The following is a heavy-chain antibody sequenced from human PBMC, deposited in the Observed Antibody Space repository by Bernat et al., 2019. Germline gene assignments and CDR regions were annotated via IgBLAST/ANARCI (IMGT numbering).Heavy chain of an antibody. V-gene: IGHV3-33*01. D-gene: IGHD3-22*01. CDR3: AREAGTYYYDSRDAFDI. CDR1: GFTFSSYG. CDR2: IWYDGSNK. J-gene: IGHJ3*02. Sequence: QVQLVESGGGVVQPGRSLRLSCAASGFTFSSYGIHWVRQAPGKGLEWVAVIWYDGSNKYYADSVKGRFTISRDNSKNTLYLQMNSLRAEDTAVYYCAREAGTYYYDSRDAFDIWGQGTMVTVSS.